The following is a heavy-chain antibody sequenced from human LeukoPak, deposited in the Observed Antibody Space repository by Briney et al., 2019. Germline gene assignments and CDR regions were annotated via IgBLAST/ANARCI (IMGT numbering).Heavy chain of an antibody. CDR2: INPSGGST. D-gene: IGHD6-13*01. CDR3: ARDRHIVAAKYNWFDP. V-gene: IGHV1-46*01. CDR1: GCTFTSYY. Sequence: ASVKVSCKASGCTFTSYYMHWVRQAPGQGLEWMGIINPSGGSTSYAQKFQGRVTMTRDMSTSTVYMELSSLRSEDTAVYYCARDRHIVAAKYNWFDPWGQGTLVTVSS. J-gene: IGHJ5*02.